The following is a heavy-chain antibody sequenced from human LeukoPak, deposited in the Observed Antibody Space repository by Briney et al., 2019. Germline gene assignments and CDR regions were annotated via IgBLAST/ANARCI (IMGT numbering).Heavy chain of an antibody. V-gene: IGHV4-4*07. Sequence: SETLSLTCTVSGGSISTYYWSWIRQPAGEGLEWIGRVYSSGSTNYNPSLKSRVTMSLDTSKNQFSLKLSSVTAADTAVYYCARATGAAAAAFDYWGQGTLVTVSS. CDR1: GGSISTYY. J-gene: IGHJ4*02. D-gene: IGHD6-13*01. CDR3: ARATGAAAAAFDY. CDR2: VYSSGST.